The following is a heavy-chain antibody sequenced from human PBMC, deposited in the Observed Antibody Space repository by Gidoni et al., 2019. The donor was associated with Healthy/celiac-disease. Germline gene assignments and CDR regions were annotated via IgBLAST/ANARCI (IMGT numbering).Heavy chain of an antibody. CDR1: GGSFSGYY. J-gene: IGHJ4*02. CDR3: ARLVRGLTITN. D-gene: IGHD3-9*01. CDR2: INHSGST. V-gene: IGHV4-34*01. Sequence: QVQLQQWGAGLLKPSETLSLTCAVYGGSFSGYYWSWIRQPPGKGLEWIGEINHSGSTNYNPSLKSRVIKSVDTSKNQFSLKLSSVTAADTAVYYCARLVRGLTITNWGQGTLVTVSS.